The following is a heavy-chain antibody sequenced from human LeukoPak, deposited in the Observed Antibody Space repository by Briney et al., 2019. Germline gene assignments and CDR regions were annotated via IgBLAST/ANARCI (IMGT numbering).Heavy chain of an antibody. Sequence: SQTLSLTCTVSGASISSDSYYWSWIRQPAGKGLEWIGRIYGSGDINYNPSLRSRVTISEDASMNQFSLKLTSVTAADTAVYYCARDLAAAGTIDPWGQGTLVTVSS. CDR2: IYGSGDI. J-gene: IGHJ5*02. V-gene: IGHV4-61*02. D-gene: IGHD6-13*01. CDR3: ARDLAAAGTIDP. CDR1: GASISSDSYY.